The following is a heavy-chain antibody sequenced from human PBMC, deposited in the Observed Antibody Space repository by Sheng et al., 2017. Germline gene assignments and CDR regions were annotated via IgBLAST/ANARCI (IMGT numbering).Heavy chain of an antibody. V-gene: IGHV3-48*03. CDR3: ARVRPIAAGYYYYGMDV. CDR1: GFTFSSYE. J-gene: IGHJ6*02. CDR2: ISSSGSTI. D-gene: IGHD6-13*01. Sequence: EVQLVESGGGLVQPGGSLRLSCAASGFTFSSYEMNWVRQAPGKGLEWVSYISSSGSTIYYADSVKGRFTISRDNAKNSLYLQMNSLRAEDTAVYYCARVRPIAAGYYYYGMDVWGQGTTVTV.